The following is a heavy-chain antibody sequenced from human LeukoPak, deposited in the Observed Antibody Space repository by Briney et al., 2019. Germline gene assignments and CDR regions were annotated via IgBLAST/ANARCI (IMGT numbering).Heavy chain of an antibody. CDR2: IDASDSYT. Sequence: GASLQISGQGSGSRFTSYWISGGRQLPGKGLEWVGRIDASDSYTNYSPSFQGHVTISADKYISTAYLQWSSLKASDTAMYYCASLDFTILDGMDVWGQGTTVTVSS. CDR3: ASLDFTILDGMDV. J-gene: IGHJ6*02. V-gene: IGHV5-10-1*01. D-gene: IGHD3-10*01. CDR1: GSRFTSYW.